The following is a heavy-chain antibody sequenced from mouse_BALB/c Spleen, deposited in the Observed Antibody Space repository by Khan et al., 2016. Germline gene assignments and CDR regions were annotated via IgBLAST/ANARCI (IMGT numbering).Heavy chain of an antibody. J-gene: IGHJ1*01. V-gene: IGHV5-12*02. CDR3: ARHLRNYGSPWDFDV. D-gene: IGHD1-1*01. CDR1: GFTFSDYY. Sequence: EVELVESGGGLVQPGGSLKLSCATSGFTFSDYYMYWVRQTPEKRLEWVAYISNGGDNTYYPDTVTGRFTISRDNANNILYLQMSRLKSEDTAMYYCARHLRNYGSPWDFDVWGAGTTVTVSS. CDR2: ISNGGDNT.